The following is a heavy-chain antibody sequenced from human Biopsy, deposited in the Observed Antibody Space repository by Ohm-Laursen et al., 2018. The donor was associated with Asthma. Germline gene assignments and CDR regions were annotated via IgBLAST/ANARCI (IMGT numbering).Heavy chain of an antibody. Sequence: SLRLSCAASGFVFRSHAMHWVRQAPGKGLEWVAVISYDGSSIYYADSVKGRFTISRDNSKNTLSLQMNSLREEDTAVYYCVRDGTDDAFDIWGQGTVVSVSS. CDR2: ISYDGSSI. D-gene: IGHD1-1*01. V-gene: IGHV3-30-3*01. CDR3: VRDGTDDAFDI. CDR1: GFVFRSHA. J-gene: IGHJ3*02.